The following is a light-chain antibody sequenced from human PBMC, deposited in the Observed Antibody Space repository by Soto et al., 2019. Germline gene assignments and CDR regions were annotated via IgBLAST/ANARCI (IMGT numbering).Light chain of an antibody. CDR2: AAS. Sequence: IQMTQSPSSLSASVGDRVTITCRSSQNINRYLNWYQQKSGQAPKXLIYAASTLQSGVTSRFSGSGSGTDFTLTISSLQPEDCATYDGQQTYGTPRTFGQGTKVDIK. CDR1: QNINRY. V-gene: IGKV1-39*01. J-gene: IGKJ1*01. CDR3: QQTYGTPRT.